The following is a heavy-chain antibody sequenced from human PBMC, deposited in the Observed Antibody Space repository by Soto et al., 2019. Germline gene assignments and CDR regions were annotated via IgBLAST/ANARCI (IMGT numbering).Heavy chain of an antibody. CDR1: GGSISSGGYY. J-gene: IGHJ6*02. Sequence: SETLSLTCTVSGGSISSGGYYWSWIRQPPGKGLEWIGEINHSGSTNYNPSLKSRVTISVDTSKNQFSLKLSSVTAADTAVYYCARLSERSSKLYYYYGMAVSGQGTRVTVSS. CDR2: INHSGST. D-gene: IGHD6-13*01. CDR3: ARLSERSSKLYYYYGMAV. V-gene: IGHV4-39*07.